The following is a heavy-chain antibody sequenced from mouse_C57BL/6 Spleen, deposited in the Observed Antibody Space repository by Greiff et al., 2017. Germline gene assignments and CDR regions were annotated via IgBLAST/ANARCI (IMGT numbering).Heavy chain of an antibody. CDR2: ISSGSSTI. V-gene: IGHV5-17*01. CDR1: GFTFSDYG. J-gene: IGHJ4*01. CDR3: ARRYYGSSYEGYYAMDY. D-gene: IGHD1-1*01. Sequence: EVQRVESGGGLVKPGGSLKLSCAASGFTFSDYGMHWVRQAPEKGLEWVAYISSGSSTIYYADTVKGRFTISRDNAKNTLFLQMTSLRSEDTAMYYCARRYYGSSYEGYYAMDYWGQGTSVTVSS.